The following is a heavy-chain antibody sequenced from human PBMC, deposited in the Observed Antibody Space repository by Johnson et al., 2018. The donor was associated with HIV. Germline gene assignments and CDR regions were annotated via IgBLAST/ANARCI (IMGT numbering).Heavy chain of an antibody. J-gene: IGHJ3*02. CDR2: MWYDGSHT. D-gene: IGHD3-16*01. CDR1: GFTFSTYG. V-gene: IGHV3-33*01. Sequence: QVQLVESGGGVVQPGRSLRLSCAASGFTFSTYGMHWVRQAPGKGTAWVAVMWYDGSHTYYADSVKGRFTIARDNSKNTRYLQMNSLGAEDTAVYYCARVGGYAFDIWGQGTMVTVSS. CDR3: ARVGGYAFDI.